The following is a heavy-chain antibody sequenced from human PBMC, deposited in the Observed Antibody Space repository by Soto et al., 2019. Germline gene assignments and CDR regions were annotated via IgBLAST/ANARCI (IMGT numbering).Heavy chain of an antibody. V-gene: IGHV3-48*02. Sequence: EVQLVESGGGLVQPGGSLRLSCAASGFTFSPYSVNWVRQAPGKGLEWVSYISSSSSTIYYADSVKGRFTISRDNAKNSLYLQMNSLRDEDTALYYCAREWAYCSGGSCYSDAFDIWGQGTMVTVSS. CDR1: GFTFSPYS. D-gene: IGHD2-15*01. CDR2: ISSSSSTI. J-gene: IGHJ3*02. CDR3: AREWAYCSGGSCYSDAFDI.